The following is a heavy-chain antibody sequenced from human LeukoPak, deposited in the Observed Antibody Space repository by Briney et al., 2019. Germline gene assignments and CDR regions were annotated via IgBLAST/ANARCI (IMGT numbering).Heavy chain of an antibody. CDR1: GYTFTSYD. CDR3: ARARRYYYGSGSYTLGY. CDR2: MNPNSGNT. V-gene: IGHV1-8*03. D-gene: IGHD3-10*01. J-gene: IGHJ4*02. Sequence: ASVKVSCKASGYTFTSYDINWVRQATGQGLEWMGWMNPNSGNTGYAQKFQGRVTITRSTSISTAYMELSSLRSEDTAVYYCARARRYYYGSGSYTLGYWGQGTPVTVSS.